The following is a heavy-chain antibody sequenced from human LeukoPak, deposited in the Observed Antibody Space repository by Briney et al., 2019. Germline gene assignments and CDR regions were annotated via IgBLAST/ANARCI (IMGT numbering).Heavy chain of an antibody. D-gene: IGHD3-3*01. CDR2: INHSGST. Sequence: SQTLSLTCAVYGGSFSGYYWSWIRQPPGKGLEWIGEINHSGSTNYNPSLKSRVTISVDTSKNQVSLKLSSVTAADTAVYYCARAEPYYDFWSGYYSDAFDIWGQGTMVTVSS. J-gene: IGHJ3*02. CDR1: GGSFSGYY. CDR3: ARAEPYYDFWSGYYSDAFDI. V-gene: IGHV4-34*01.